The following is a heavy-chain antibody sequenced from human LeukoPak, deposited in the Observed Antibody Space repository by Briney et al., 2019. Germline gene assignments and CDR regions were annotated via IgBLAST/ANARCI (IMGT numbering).Heavy chain of an antibody. V-gene: IGHV3-72*01. CDR1: GFTFSSYA. CDR2: TRNKANSYTT. CDR3: AREDRSQGAMVMA. J-gene: IGHJ4*02. Sequence: PGGSLRLSCAASGFTFSSYAMSWVRQAPGKGLEWVGRTRNKANSYTTEYAASVKGRFTISRDDSKNSLYLQMNSLKTEDTAVYYCAREDRSQGAMVMAWGQGTLVTVSS. D-gene: IGHD5-18*01.